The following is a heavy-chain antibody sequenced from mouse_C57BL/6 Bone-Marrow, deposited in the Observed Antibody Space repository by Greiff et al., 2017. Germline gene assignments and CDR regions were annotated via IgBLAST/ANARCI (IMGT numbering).Heavy chain of an antibody. CDR2: IDPENGDT. V-gene: IGHV14-4*01. Sequence: EVQLQQSGAELVRPGASVKLSCTASGFNIKDDYMHWVKQRPEQGLEWIGWIDPENGDTAYDSKFQGTATITADTSSNTAYLQLSSLTAEDTAVYYCTDYYGSSPFDAMDYWGQGTSVTVSS. CDR3: TDYYGSSPFDAMDY. J-gene: IGHJ4*01. CDR1: GFNIKDDY. D-gene: IGHD1-1*01.